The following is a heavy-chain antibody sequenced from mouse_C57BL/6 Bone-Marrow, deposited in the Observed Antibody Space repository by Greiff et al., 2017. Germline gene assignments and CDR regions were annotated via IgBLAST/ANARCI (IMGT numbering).Heavy chain of an antibody. V-gene: IGHV1-85*01. Sequence: VQLQQSGPELVKPGASVKLSCKASGYTFTSYDLNWVKQRPGQGLEWIGWIYPRDGSTKYNEKFKGKATLTVDTSSSTAYMELHSLTSEDSAVYFCARRDYSNSYYAMDYWGQGTSVTVSS. CDR2: IYPRDGST. CDR1: GYTFTSYD. D-gene: IGHD2-5*01. CDR3: ARRDYSNSYYAMDY. J-gene: IGHJ4*01.